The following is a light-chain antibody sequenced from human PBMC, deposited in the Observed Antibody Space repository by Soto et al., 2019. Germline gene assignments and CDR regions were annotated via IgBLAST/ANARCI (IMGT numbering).Light chain of an antibody. V-gene: IGKV3-20*01. CDR2: AAS. J-gene: IGKJ1*01. CDR1: QSFSSNY. Sequence: EVVLTQSPGTLSLSPGERATLSCRASQSFSSNYLVWYQQKPGQAPRLLIYAASRRAAGIPDRFCGSGSGTDYTLTISRLEPEDVAVYYCQQYGSSSWTFGQGTKVEIK. CDR3: QQYGSSSWT.